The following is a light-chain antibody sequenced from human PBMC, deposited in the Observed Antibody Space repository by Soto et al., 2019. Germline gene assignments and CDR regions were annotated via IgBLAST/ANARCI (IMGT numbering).Light chain of an antibody. CDR2: AAS. Sequence: DIQLTQSPSFLSASVGDRVTITCRASQGISSFLAWYQQKPGKAPKLLIYAASTLQSGVPSRFSGSGSGTEFTVPVSSLPPEDFATYFCQQLNSDPLTFGGGTKGEI. CDR3: QQLNSDPLT. V-gene: IGKV1-9*01. J-gene: IGKJ4*01. CDR1: QGISSF.